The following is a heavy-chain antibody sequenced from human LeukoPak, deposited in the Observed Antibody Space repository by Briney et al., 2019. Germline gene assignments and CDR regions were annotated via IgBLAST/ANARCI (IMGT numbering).Heavy chain of an antibody. CDR2: ISDGGSNT. CDR1: GFTFSDHG. D-gene: IGHD4-11*01. CDR3: AREVNYYYYMDV. V-gene: IGHV3-30*07. Sequence: GGSLRLSCSASGFTFSDHGLHWVRQAPGKGLEWVAIISDGGSNTYYGGSVKGRFTVSRDNSKNTLFLQMTSLRVDDTAVYYCAREVNYYYYMDVWGKGTTVTVS. J-gene: IGHJ6*03.